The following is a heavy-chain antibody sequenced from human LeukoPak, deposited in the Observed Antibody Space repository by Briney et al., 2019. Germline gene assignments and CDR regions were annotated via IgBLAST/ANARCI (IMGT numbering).Heavy chain of an antibody. CDR1: GYTFTSYG. Sequence: GASVKVSCKASGYTFTSYGISWVRQAPGQGLEWMGWISAYNGNTNYAQKLQGRVTMTTDTSTSTAYMELRSLRSDDTAVYYCARVGSITGESWYLDLWGRGTLVTVSS. V-gene: IGHV1-18*01. D-gene: IGHD7-27*01. CDR2: ISAYNGNT. CDR3: ARVGSITGESWYLDL. J-gene: IGHJ2*01.